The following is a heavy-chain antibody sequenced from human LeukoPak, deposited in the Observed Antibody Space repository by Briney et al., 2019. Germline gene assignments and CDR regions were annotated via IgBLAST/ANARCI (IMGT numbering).Heavy chain of an antibody. CDR2: IHYSGST. J-gene: IGHJ1*01. Sequence: SETLSLTCTVSGASITSYYWNWIRRPPGKGLEWIGYIHYSGSTNYNPSLKSRVTISVDTSKNQFSLKLSSVTAADTAVYYCARKGYSSSWYSRGGFQHWGQGTLVTVSS. V-gene: IGHV4-59*12. CDR3: ARKGYSSSWYSRGGFQH. D-gene: IGHD6-13*01. CDR1: GASITSYY.